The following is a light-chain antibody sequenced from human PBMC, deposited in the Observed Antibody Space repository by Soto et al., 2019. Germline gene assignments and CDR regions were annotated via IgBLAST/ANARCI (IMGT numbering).Light chain of an antibody. CDR3: QQYGNSPQT. V-gene: IGKV3D-15*01. CDR2: DAS. J-gene: IGKJ1*01. Sequence: MTHSPATLPLSPGQRATVFGRHSHTVSNYLAWYQQKPGQAPRLLIYDASSRATGIPARFSGSGSGTEFTLTISRLQSEDFAVYYCQQYGNSPQTFGQGTKVDIK. CDR1: HTVSNY.